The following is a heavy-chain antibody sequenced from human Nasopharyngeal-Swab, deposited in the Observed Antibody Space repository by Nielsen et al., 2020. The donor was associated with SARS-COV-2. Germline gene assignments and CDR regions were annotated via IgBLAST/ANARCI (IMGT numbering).Heavy chain of an antibody. Sequence: GGSLRLSCAASGFTFSTYAMTWVRQAPGKGLEWVSTIDAGGGNTWYADSVKGRFTISRDNSKSTLYLQMNSLRADDTALYYIADPPFSEYWGQGTLVTVSS. CDR1: GFTFSTYA. V-gene: IGHV3-23*01. CDR2: IDAGGGNT. CDR3: ADPPFSEY. J-gene: IGHJ4*02.